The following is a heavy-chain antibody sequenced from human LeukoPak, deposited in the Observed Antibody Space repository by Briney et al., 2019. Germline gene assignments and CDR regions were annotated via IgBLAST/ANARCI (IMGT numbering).Heavy chain of an antibody. D-gene: IGHD3-10*01. CDR2: IIPIFGTA. CDR3: AILGAGSGSPRLVPY. Sequence: ASVKVSCKASGGTFSSFAISWVRQAPGQGLQWMGGIIPIFGTANYAQKFQGRVTITADKSTSTAYMELSSLRSEDTAVYYCAILGAGSGSPRLVPYWGQGTLVTVSS. V-gene: IGHV1-69*06. CDR1: GGTFSSFA. J-gene: IGHJ4*02.